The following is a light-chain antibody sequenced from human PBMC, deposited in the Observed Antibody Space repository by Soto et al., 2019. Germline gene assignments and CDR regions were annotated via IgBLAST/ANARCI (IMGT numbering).Light chain of an antibody. CDR2: DAS. V-gene: IGKV3-11*01. CDR3: QQYNNWPPWT. CDR1: QSVRRY. Sequence: EVVLTQSPATLSLSPGERATLSCRASQSVRRYLAWYQQKPGQAPRLLIYDASTRATGIPARFSGSGSETDFTLTISSLQPEDFAVYYCQQYNNWPPWTFGQGTKVDI. J-gene: IGKJ1*01.